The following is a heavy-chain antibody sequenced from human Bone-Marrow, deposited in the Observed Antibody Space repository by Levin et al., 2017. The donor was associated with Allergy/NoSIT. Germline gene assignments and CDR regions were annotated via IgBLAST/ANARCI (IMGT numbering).Heavy chain of an antibody. D-gene: IGHD2-2*01. J-gene: IGHJ6*02. CDR3: AKDDGREYQLLLGGAYYYGLDG. CDR2: ISYDGSNK. Sequence: GGSLRLSCAASGFTFISYGMHWVRQAPGKGLEWVALISYDGSNKYYADSVKGRFTISRDNSKNTLDLQMDSLRAEDTAVYYCAKDDGREYQLLLGGAYYYGLDGWGQGTTVTVSS. CDR1: GFTFISYG. V-gene: IGHV3-30*18.